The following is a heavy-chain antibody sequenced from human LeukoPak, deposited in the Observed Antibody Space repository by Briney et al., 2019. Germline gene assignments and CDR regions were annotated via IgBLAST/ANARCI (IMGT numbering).Heavy chain of an antibody. CDR3: ARGPAVLRFLEWLLYFDY. J-gene: IGHJ4*02. CDR2: ISAYNGNT. V-gene: IGHV1-18*01. D-gene: IGHD3-3*01. CDR1: GYTFTSYG. Sequence: ASVKVSCKASGYTFTSYGISWVRQAPGQGLEWMGWISAYNGNTNYAQKLQGRVTMTTDTSTSTAYMELRSLRSDDTAVYYCARGPAVLRFLEWLLYFDYWGQGTLVTVSS.